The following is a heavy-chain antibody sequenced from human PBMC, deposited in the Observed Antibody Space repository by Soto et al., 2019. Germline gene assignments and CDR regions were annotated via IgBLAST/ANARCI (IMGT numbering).Heavy chain of an antibody. V-gene: IGHV1-69*06. D-gene: IGHD3-10*01. Sequence: QAHLAQSGAEVRQPGSSVTVSCKASGGTFNNYGISWVRQAPGQGLDLMGVIIPLYGTVTYGQKFQGRASTTAGKSTSTDYMDLSSLRSDDTAVYYCARVSVIRGTIPCHFGLCGQGNLVTVSA. CDR2: IIPLYGTV. J-gene: IGHJ4*02. CDR3: ARVSVIRGTIPCHFGL. CDR1: GGTFNNYG.